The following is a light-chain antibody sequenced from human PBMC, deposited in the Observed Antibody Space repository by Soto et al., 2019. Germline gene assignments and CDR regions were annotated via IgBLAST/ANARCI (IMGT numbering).Light chain of an antibody. V-gene: IGLV1-40*01. Sequence: QAVVTQPPSVSGAPGRRVTISCTGSSSNIGADYDVHWYQQLPGTAPKLLIFENNNRPSGVPDRFSGSKSGTSASLAITGLQAEDEADYYCQSFDSSLSVVVFGGGTKVTVL. CDR3: QSFDSSLSVVV. J-gene: IGLJ2*01. CDR1: SSNIGADYD. CDR2: ENN.